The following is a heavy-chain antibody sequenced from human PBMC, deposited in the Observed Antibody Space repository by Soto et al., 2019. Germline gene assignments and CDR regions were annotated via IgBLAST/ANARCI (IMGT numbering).Heavy chain of an antibody. D-gene: IGHD5-18*01. CDR1: GFTFTNYA. V-gene: IGHV3-30*18. J-gene: IGHJ4*02. CDR3: AKKEGRGVDKTMVGIFAY. Sequence: QVQLVESGGGVVQPGRSLRLSCAASGFTFTNYAMHWVRQAPGKGLEWVAVISYDENNKYYADSVTGRFTISRDNSKNTVYLQMDSLRAEDTAVYYCAKKEGRGVDKTMVGIFAYGGQGTLVTVSS. CDR2: ISYDENNK.